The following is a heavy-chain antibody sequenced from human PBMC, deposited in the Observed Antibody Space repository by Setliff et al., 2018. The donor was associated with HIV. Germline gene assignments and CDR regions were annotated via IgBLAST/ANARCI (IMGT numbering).Heavy chain of an antibody. J-gene: IGHJ3*02. Sequence: GGSLRLSCAASGFTFRNYAMTWVRQAPGKGLEWVANINPDGSAKIYLDSVRGRFTISRDNAKNSLSLQMNSLRAEDTALYYCARVDATDEAFGMWGQGTMVTVSS. CDR2: INPDGSAK. CDR3: ARVDATDEAFGM. CDR1: GFTFRNYA. V-gene: IGHV3-7*01.